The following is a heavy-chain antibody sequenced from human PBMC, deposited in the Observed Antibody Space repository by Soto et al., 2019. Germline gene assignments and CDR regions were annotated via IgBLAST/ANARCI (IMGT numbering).Heavy chain of an antibody. D-gene: IGHD2-2*01. V-gene: IGHV3-21*01. J-gene: IGHJ4*02. CDR2: ISSSSSYI. CDR3: ARRGPGDVVPAARVFDY. Sequence: GGSLRLSCAASGFTFSGYSMNWVRQAPGKGLEWVSSISSSSSYIYYADSVKGRFTISRDNAKNSLYLQMNSLRAEDTAVYYCARRGPGDVVPAARVFDYWGQGTLVTVSS. CDR1: GFTFSGYS.